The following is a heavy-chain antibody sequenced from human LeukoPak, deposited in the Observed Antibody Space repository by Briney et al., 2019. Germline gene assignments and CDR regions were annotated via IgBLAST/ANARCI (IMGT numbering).Heavy chain of an antibody. J-gene: IGHJ3*01. CDR2: VFYNGRT. D-gene: IGHD6-19*01. Sequence: SETLSLTCTVSGGSLTGYYWSWIRQPPGKGLEWIGYVFYNGRTLYNPSLRSRVTISVDTSMTQFSLKLTSVTAADTAVYYCARHIAVSYDAFDLWGRGTMVSASS. CDR1: GGSLTGYY. CDR3: ARHIAVSYDAFDL. V-gene: IGHV4-59*08.